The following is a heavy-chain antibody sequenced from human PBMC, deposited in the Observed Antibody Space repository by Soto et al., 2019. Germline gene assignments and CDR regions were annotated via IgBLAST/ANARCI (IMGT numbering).Heavy chain of an antibody. CDR2: ISAYNGNT. D-gene: IGHD2-2*01. Sequence: QVQLVQSGAEVKKPGASVKVSCKASGYTFTSYGISWVRQAPGQGLEWMGWISAYNGNTNYAQKXRGRVTMTTEXXTXTXXMELRSLRADDTAVYYCARGLCSSTSCYGDDAFDIWGQGTMVTVSS. V-gene: IGHV1-18*01. CDR1: GYTFTSYG. J-gene: IGHJ3*02. CDR3: ARGLCSSTSCYGDDAFDI.